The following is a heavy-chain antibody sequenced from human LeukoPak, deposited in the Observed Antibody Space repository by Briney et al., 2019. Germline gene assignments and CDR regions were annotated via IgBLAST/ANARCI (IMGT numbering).Heavy chain of an antibody. Sequence: GGSLRLSCAASGFTFSSYSMNWVRQAPGKGLEWVSSISSSSSYIYYADSVKGRFTISRDNAKNSLYLQMNSLRAEDTAVYYCARAFLRRSGGSCLDYWGQGTLVTVS. CDR2: ISSSSSYI. V-gene: IGHV3-21*01. J-gene: IGHJ4*02. CDR3: ARAFLRRSGGSCLDY. D-gene: IGHD2-15*01. CDR1: GFTFSSYS.